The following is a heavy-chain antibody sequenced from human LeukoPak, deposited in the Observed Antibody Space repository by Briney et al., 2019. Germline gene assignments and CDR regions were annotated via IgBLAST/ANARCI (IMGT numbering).Heavy chain of an antibody. CDR2: FDPEDGET. V-gene: IGHV1-24*01. Sequence: ASVKVSCKVSGYTLTELSMHWVRQAPGKGLEWMGGFDPEDGETIYAQKFQGRVTMTADTSTGTAYMELSSLRSEDTAVYYCASGYYGMDVWGQGTTVTVSS. D-gene: IGHD6-25*01. J-gene: IGHJ6*02. CDR1: GYTLTELS. CDR3: ASGYYGMDV.